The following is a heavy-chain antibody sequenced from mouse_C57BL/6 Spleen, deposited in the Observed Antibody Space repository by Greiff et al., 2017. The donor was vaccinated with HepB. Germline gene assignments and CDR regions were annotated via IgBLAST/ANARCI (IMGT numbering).Heavy chain of an antibody. J-gene: IGHJ2*01. CDR3: ARNYQYYFDY. CDR2: IYPGSGNT. V-gene: IGHV1-76*01. Sequence: QVQLKQSGAELVRPGASVKLSCKASGYTFTDYYINWVKQRPGQGLEWIARIYPGSGNTYYNEKFKGKATLTAEKSSSTAYMQLSSLTSEDSAVYFCARNYQYYFDYWGQGTTLTVSS. CDR1: GYTFTDYY. D-gene: IGHD2-1*01.